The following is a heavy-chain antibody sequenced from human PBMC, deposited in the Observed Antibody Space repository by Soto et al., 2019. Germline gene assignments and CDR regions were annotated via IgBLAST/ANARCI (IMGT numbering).Heavy chain of an antibody. CDR2: LKSKTDVGTT. CDR1: GFTFTNAW. V-gene: IGHV3-15*01. J-gene: IGHJ2*01. Sequence: EVQLVEPGGGLVQPGASLRLSCAASGFTFTNAWMSWVRQAPGKGLEWVGRLKSKTDVGTTDYAAPVKGRFTISGDDSKNTLYLQMNSLKTEDTAVYYCSTCPGSPQAAYWYSHLWGRGTLVTVSS. CDR3: STCPGSPQAAYWYSHL. D-gene: IGHD1-26*01.